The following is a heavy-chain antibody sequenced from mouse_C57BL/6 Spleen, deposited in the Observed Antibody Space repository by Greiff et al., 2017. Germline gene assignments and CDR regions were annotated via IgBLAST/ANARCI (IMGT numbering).Heavy chain of an antibody. D-gene: IGHD2-4*01. J-gene: IGHJ2*01. CDR1: GYAFSSSW. Sequence: VQGVESGPELVKPGASVKISCKASGYAFSSSWMNWVKQRPGKGLEWIGRIYPGDGDTNYNGKFKGKATLTADKSSSTAYMQLSSLTSEDSAVYFCARDDYDPYWGQGTTLTVSS. CDR2: IYPGDGDT. CDR3: ARDDYDPY. V-gene: IGHV1-82*01.